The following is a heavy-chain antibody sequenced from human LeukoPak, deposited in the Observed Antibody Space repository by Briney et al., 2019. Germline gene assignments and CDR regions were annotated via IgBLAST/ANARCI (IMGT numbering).Heavy chain of an antibody. J-gene: IGHJ6*02. CDR2: ISYNGGYI. CDR3: AKDRDQLSGNGMDV. D-gene: IGHD2-2*01. CDR1: GFSFRTYN. Sequence: GGSLRLSCTASGFSFRTYNLHWVRQAPGKGLEWVAVISYNGGYIHYEDSVKGRFTISRDDSKNTLYLQMNSLRAEDTAVYYCAKDRDQLSGNGMDVWGQGTTVTVSS. V-gene: IGHV3-33*06.